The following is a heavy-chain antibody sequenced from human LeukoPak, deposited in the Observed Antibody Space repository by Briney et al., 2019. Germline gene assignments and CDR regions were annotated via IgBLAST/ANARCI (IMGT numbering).Heavy chain of an antibody. Sequence: GGSLRLSCAASGFTFSNYWMSWVRQAPGKGLEWVARLKEDGSEEYYVDSVKGRFTISRDNAKNSLYLQMNSLRAEDTAVYYCARDNGGPFDYWGQGTLVTVSS. V-gene: IGHV3-7*01. CDR2: LKEDGSEE. J-gene: IGHJ4*02. CDR1: GFTFSNYW. CDR3: ARDNGGPFDY. D-gene: IGHD4-23*01.